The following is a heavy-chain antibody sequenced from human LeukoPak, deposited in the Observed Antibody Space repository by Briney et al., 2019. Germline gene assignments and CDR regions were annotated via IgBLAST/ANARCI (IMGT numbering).Heavy chain of an antibody. CDR2: IYPGDSDT. V-gene: IGHV5-51*01. D-gene: IGHD2-2*01. CDR1: YW. CDR3: ARRDGYCSSTSCYADYYYGMDV. Sequence: YWSWIRQPPGKGLEWMGIIYPGDSDTAYSPSFQGQVTISADKSISTAYLQWSSLKASDTAMYYCARRDGYCSSTSCYADYYYGMDVWGQGTTVTVSS. J-gene: IGHJ6*02.